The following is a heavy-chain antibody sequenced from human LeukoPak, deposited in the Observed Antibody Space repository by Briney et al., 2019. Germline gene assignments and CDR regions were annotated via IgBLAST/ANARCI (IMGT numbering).Heavy chain of an antibody. J-gene: IGHJ4*02. Sequence: SGTLSLTCAVSGGSISSGNWWSWVRQSPGRGLEWIGEIYHSGSTNYNPSLKSRVTISLDKSKNQFSLKLTSVTAADTAVYYCARCRGGSGYHFDYWGQGTLVTVSS. CDR2: IYHSGST. V-gene: IGHV4-4*02. CDR3: ARCRGGSGYHFDY. CDR1: GGSISSGNW. D-gene: IGHD5-12*01.